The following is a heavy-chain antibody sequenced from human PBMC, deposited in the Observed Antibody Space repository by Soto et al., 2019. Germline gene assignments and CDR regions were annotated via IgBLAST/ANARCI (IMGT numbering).Heavy chain of an antibody. J-gene: IGHJ6*02. D-gene: IGHD3-16*01. Sequence: EVQLVESGGTVVQPGGSLRLSCAASGFIASTSYIFWVRQAPGKGLEWVAVTYTSGNADYADSVKGRFTSSRDDTMNTLYLQMNSLRAEDTAVYYCARDPPSTSDYGLDVWGQGTTVTVSS. V-gene: IGHV3-66*01. CDR3: ARDPPSTSDYGLDV. CDR1: GFIASTSY. CDR2: TYTSGNA.